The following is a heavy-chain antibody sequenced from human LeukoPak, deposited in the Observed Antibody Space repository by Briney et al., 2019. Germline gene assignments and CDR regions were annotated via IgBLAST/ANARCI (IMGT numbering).Heavy chain of an antibody. CDR2: IYTSGST. V-gene: IGHV4-61*02. D-gene: IGHD4-17*01. CDR3: ARAWDYGNWFDP. Sequence: PSQTLSLTCTVSGGSISSGSYYWSWIRQPAGKGLEWIGRIYTSGSTNYNPSLKSRVTISVDRSKNQFSLKLSSVTAADTAVYYCARAWDYGNWFDPWGQGTLVTVSS. CDR1: GGSISSGSYY. J-gene: IGHJ5*02.